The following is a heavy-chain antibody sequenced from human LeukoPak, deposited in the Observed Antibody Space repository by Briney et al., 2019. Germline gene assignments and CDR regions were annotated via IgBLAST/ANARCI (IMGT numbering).Heavy chain of an antibody. J-gene: IGHJ5*02. CDR2: INHSGST. V-gene: IGHV4-34*01. Sequence: SETLSLTCAVYGGSFSGYYWSWIRQPPGKGLEWIGEINHSGSTNYNPSLKSRVTISVDTSKNQFSLRLSSVTAADTAVYYCASGSSSWYWGGWFDPWGQGTLVTVSS. D-gene: IGHD6-13*01. CDR3: ASGSSSWYWGGWFDP. CDR1: GGSFSGYY.